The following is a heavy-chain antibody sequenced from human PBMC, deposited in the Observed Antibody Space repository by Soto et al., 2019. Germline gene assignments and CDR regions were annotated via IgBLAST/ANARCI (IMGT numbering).Heavy chain of an antibody. Sequence: SETLSLTCTVSGGSISSYYWSWIRQPPGKGLEWIAYINYSGSTNYNPSLKSRVTISVDTSKNQLSLKLTSVTAADTAVYYCARDKITGLFDYWGQGTLVTVSS. CDR2: INYSGST. D-gene: IGHD2-8*02. CDR3: ARDKITGLFDY. V-gene: IGHV4-59*12. CDR1: GGSISSYY. J-gene: IGHJ4*02.